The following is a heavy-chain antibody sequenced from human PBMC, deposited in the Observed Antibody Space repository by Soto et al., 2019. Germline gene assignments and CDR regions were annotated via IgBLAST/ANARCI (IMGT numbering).Heavy chain of an antibody. D-gene: IGHD3-9*01. J-gene: IGHJ5*02. CDR3: ARDYLYYDILTGYSRGWFDP. CDR2: IYYSGST. Sequence: TLSLTCTVSGGSISSYYWSWIRQPPGKGLEWIGYIYYSGSTNYNPSLKSRVTISVDTSKNQFSLKLSSVTAADTAVYYCARDYLYYDILTGYSRGWFDPWGQGTLVTVSS. V-gene: IGHV4-59*01. CDR1: GGSISSYY.